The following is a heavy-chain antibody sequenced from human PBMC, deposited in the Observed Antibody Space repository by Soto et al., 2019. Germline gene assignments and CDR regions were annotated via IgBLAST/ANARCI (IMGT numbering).Heavy chain of an antibody. D-gene: IGHD3-10*01. CDR3: AKLPLLLALGFDY. J-gene: IGHJ4*02. CDR1: GFTFSNYV. V-gene: IGHV3-23*01. CDR2: ISGSGDNT. Sequence: GGSLRLSCAASGFTFSNYVMSWVRQAPGKGLEWVSSISGSGDNTYYADSVKGRFTISRDNSKNTLFLQMNSLRAEDTAVYYWAKLPLLLALGFDYWGQGTLVTVSS.